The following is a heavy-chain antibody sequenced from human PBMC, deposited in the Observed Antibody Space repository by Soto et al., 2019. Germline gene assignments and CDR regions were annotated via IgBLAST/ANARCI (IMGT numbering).Heavy chain of an antibody. V-gene: IGHV3-64*01. Sequence: EVQLAESGGGMVQPGGSLRLSCVASGFTFSSYDMHWVRQARGKGLEYVSSISSNGCTTYYGNSVKGRFTISRDNSKNTLYLQMGSLRAEDMAVYYCVTRVSGNYDYWGQGTLVTVSS. CDR2: ISSNGCTT. J-gene: IGHJ4*02. CDR3: VTRVSGNYDY. D-gene: IGHD1-7*01. CDR1: GFTFSSYD.